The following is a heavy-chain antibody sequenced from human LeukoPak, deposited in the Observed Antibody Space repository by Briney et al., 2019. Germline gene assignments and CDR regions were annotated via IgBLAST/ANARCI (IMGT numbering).Heavy chain of an antibody. CDR3: ARRRLRWRGSGAFDI. CDR1: GGSFSGYY. CDR2: INHSGST. V-gene: IGHV4-34*01. D-gene: IGHD2-21*01. J-gene: IGHJ3*02. Sequence: SETLSLTCAVYGGSFSGYYWSWIRQPPGKGLEWIGEINHSGSTSYNPSLKSRVTISVDTSKNQFSLKLSSVTAADTAVYYCARRRLRWRGSGAFDIWGQGTMVTVSS.